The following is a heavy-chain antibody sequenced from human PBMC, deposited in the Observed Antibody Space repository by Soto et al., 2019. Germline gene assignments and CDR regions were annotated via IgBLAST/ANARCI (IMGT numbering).Heavy chain of an antibody. CDR2: INPSGGSA. J-gene: IGHJ1*01. CDR1: GYSFTTHY. CDR3: VRTTIAAASPYQH. Sequence: QVQLVQSGAEVKKPGASVKVSCKTSGYSFTTHYLHWVRRAPGQGFEWMGVINPSGGSADYAQKFQGRVTMTSDTSTSTVYMELSSLRSEDTAVYYCVRTTIAAASPYQHWGQGTPVIVSS. V-gene: IGHV1-46*01. D-gene: IGHD6-25*01.